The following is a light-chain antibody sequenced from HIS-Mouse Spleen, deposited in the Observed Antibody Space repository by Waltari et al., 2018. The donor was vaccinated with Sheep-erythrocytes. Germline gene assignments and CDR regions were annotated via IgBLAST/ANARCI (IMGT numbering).Light chain of an antibody. CDR3: GTWDSSLSAGRV. CDR2: DNN. J-gene: IGLJ3*02. Sequence: QSVLTQPPSVSAAPGQKVTIYCSGSSSNIGNNYVSWYQQLPGTAPKLLIYDNNKRPSGIPDRFSGSKSGTSATLGITGLQTGDEADYYCGTWDSSLSAGRVFGGGTKLTVL. V-gene: IGLV1-51*01. CDR1: SSNIGNNY.